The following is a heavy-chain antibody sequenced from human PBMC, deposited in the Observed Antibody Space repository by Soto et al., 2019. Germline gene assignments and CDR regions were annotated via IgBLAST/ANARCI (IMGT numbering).Heavy chain of an antibody. V-gene: IGHV3-23*01. D-gene: IGHD2-8*01. CDR1: GFTFSTYG. J-gene: IGHJ4*02. CDR2: ISASGGST. Sequence: GGSLRLSCAASGFTFSTYGMSWVRQAPGKGLEWVSGISASGGSTYYADSVKGRFTISRDNSKSTMYLQMNSLRAEGTAVYYCARGGYCTNGVCYTPFDYWGQGTLVTVSS. CDR3: ARGGYCTNGVCYTPFDY.